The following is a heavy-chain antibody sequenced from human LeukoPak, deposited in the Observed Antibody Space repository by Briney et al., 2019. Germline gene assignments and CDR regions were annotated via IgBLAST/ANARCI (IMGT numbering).Heavy chain of an antibody. V-gene: IGHV3-7*01. CDR2: IKRDGSEK. J-gene: IGHJ3*02. Sequence: GGSLRLSCAASGFTFSSYWMSWVRQAPGKGLEWVANIKRDGSEKYYVDSVKGRFTISRDNAKNSLYLQMNSLRAEDTAVYYCARDGSGSYLGDAFDIWGQGTMVTVSS. D-gene: IGHD1-26*01. CDR3: ARDGSGSYLGDAFDI. CDR1: GFTFSSYW.